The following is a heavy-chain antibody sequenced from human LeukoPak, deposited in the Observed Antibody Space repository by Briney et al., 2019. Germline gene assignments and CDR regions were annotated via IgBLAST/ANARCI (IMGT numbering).Heavy chain of an antibody. V-gene: IGHV4-38-2*01. D-gene: IGHD3-10*01. J-gene: IGHJ4*02. CDR3: ARQRYIVGSGSYWFDY. CDR2: IYHSGST. CDR1: GYSISSGYY. Sequence: SETLSLTCAVSGYSISSGYYWGWIRQPPGKGLEWIGSIYHSGSTYYNPSLKSRVTISVDTSKNQFSLKLSSVTAADTAVYYCARQRYIVGSGSYWFDYWGQGTLVTVSS.